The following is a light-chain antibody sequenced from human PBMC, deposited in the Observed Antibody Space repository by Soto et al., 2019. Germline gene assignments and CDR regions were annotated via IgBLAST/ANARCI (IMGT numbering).Light chain of an antibody. V-gene: IGLV2-11*01. CDR3: YSYAGSYTSV. CDR2: DVS. J-gene: IGLJ2*01. CDR1: SSDVGTYNY. Sequence: QPVLTQPRSVSGSPGQSVTISCTGTSSDVGTYNYVSWYQQHPGKAPKLMIYDVSQRPSGVPDRFSGSKSGNTASLTISGLQAQDESDYYCYSYAGSYTSVFGGGTKLTVL.